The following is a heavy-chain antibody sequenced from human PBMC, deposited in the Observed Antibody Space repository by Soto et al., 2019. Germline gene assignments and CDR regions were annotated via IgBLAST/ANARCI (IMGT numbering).Heavy chain of an antibody. V-gene: IGHV4-31*03. CDR3: ARADYATGSYYPDY. J-gene: IGHJ4*02. CDR2: ISNSGRT. D-gene: IGHD3-10*01. Sequence: QVQLQESGPGLVKPSQTLSLTCTVSGGSVRRGNYYWSWIRQFPGKGLEWIGYISNSGRTHYNPSLMSRITIVVDTSKNQVFLELRSVTAADTALYYCARADYATGSYYPDYWGQGTLVTVSS. CDR1: GGSVRRGNYY.